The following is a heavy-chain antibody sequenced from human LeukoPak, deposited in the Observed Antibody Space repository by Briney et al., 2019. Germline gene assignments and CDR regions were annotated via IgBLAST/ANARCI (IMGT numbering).Heavy chain of an antibody. CDR1: AGSISSYY. V-gene: IGHV4-59*01. J-gene: IGHJ4*02. CDR3: ARSPVLYYFDY. Sequence: SETLSPTCTVSAGSISSYYWSWIRQPPGKGLEWIGYIHYSGSTNYNPSLKSRVTISVDTSQNQFSLKLSSVTAADTAVYYCARSPVLYYFDYWGQGTLVTVSS. CDR2: IHYSGST.